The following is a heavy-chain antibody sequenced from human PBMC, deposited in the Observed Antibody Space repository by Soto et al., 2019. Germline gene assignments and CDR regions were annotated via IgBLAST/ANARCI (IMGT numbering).Heavy chain of an antibody. V-gene: IGHV1-46*01. Sequence: ASVKVSCKASGYTFTNYYVQWVRQAPGQGLEWMGVIHPDGGHTTYSQKFQERVTMTRDTFTSTIYMELSTLRSEDTAVYYCARGDNDHWGQGTLVTVS. CDR2: IHPDGGHT. CDR1: GYTFTNYY. J-gene: IGHJ4*02. CDR3: ARGDNDH.